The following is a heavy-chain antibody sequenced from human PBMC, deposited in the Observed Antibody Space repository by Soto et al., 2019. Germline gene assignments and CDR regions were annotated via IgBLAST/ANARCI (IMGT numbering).Heavy chain of an antibody. J-gene: IGHJ4*02. D-gene: IGHD1-20*01. Sequence: ESGGGLVQPGGSLRLSCAASGFTFSSYAMHWVRQAPGKGLEYVSAISSNGGSTYYANSVKGRFTISRDNSKNTLYLQMGSLRAEDMAVYYCARVGRITGTFDYWGQGTLVTVSS. V-gene: IGHV3-64*01. CDR3: ARVGRITGTFDY. CDR1: GFTFSSYA. CDR2: ISSNGGST.